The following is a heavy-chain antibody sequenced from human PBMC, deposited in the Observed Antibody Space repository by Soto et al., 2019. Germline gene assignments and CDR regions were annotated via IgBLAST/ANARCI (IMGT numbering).Heavy chain of an antibody. V-gene: IGHV1-2*02. CDR2: INPNSGGT. J-gene: IGHJ6*02. CDR1: GYTFTGYY. D-gene: IGHD3-3*01. Sequence: GASVKVSCKASGYTFTGYYMHWVRQAPGQGLEWMGWINPNSGGTNYAQKFQGRVTMTRDTSISTAYMELSRLRSDDTAVYYCAREWRGSSYYYYCMDFWGQGTTVTVSS. CDR3: AREWRGSSYYYYCMDF.